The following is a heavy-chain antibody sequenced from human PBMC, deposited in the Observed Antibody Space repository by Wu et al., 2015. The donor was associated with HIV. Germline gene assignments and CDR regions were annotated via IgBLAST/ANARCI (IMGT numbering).Heavy chain of an antibody. Sequence: QVQVVQLGREVKKPGASVKVSCKASGYNFTGYYMHWVRQAPGRGLEWMGWINPNSGDTNYVQKFQGRVTMTRDTSITTGYMQLSRLRSDDTAVYYCARSPLRSGYDQWGDYFDYWGQGTLVTVSS. CDR2: INPNSGDT. CDR3: ARSPLRSGYDQWGDYFDY. CDR1: GYNFTGYY. J-gene: IGHJ4*02. V-gene: IGHV1-2*02. D-gene: IGHD5-12*01.